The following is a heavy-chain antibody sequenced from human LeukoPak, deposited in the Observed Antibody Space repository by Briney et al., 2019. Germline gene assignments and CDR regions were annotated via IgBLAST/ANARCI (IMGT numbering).Heavy chain of an antibody. CDR1: GFTFRSYA. V-gene: IGHV3-23*01. CDR2: ISGSGDST. Sequence: GGSLRLSCAASGFTFRSYAMNWVRQAPGKGLEWVSVISGSGDSTYYADSVKGRFTISRDNAKNSLYLQMNSLRAEDTAVYYCARTLSSSYYYDSSGYYSYFDYWGQGTLVTVSS. D-gene: IGHD3-22*01. J-gene: IGHJ4*02. CDR3: ARTLSSSYYYDSSGYYSYFDY.